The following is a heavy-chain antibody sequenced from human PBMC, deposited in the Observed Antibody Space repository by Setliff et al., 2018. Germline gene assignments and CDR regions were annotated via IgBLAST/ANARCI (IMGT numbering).Heavy chain of an antibody. V-gene: IGHV4-39*01. CDR1: GGSFTGTTYY. CDR2: IINSGST. CDR3: ARSPSSGAYWNPRPFYSDY. D-gene: IGHD1-26*01. J-gene: IGHJ4*02. Sequence: SETLSLTCTVSGGSFTGTTYYWGWIRQSPGKGLEWIGTIINSGSTYYNPSLKSRVTMSVDTSKSQLSLKVNSVTAADTALYYCARSPSSGAYWNPRPFYSDYWARGTLVTVSS.